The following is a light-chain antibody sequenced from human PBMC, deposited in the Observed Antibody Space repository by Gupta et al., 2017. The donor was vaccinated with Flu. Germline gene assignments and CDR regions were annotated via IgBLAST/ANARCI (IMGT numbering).Light chain of an antibody. CDR1: QGISSY. CDR2: AAS. J-gene: IGKJ4*01. V-gene: IGKV1-9*01. CDR3: QQLNSYPLVT. Sequence: DIQLIQSPSFLSASVGDRVTITCRASQGISSYLAWYQQKPGKAPKLLIYAASTLQSGVPSRFSGSGSGTEFTLTISSLQPEDFATYYCQQLNSYPLVTFGGGTKVEIK.